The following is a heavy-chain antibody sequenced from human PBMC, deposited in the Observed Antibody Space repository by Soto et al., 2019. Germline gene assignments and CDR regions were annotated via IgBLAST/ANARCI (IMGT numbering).Heavy chain of an antibody. CDR1: GGTFRSYT. CDR3: ARDGVVVPAAINYGMDV. D-gene: IGHD2-2*01. V-gene: IGHV1-69*08. J-gene: IGHJ6*02. CDR2: IIPILGIA. Sequence: QVQLVQSGAEVKKPGSSVKVSCKASGGTFRSYTISWVRQAPGQGLEWMGRIIPILGIANYAQKFQGRVTITADKSTSTAYMELSSLRSEDTAVYYCARDGVVVPAAINYGMDVWGQGTTVTVSS.